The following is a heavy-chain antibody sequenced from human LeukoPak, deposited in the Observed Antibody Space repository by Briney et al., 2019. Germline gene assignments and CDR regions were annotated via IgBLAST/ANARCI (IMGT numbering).Heavy chain of an antibody. CDR1: GYSISSGYY. CDR3: ARHSGHAIGDPLDY. CDR2: IYHSGST. J-gene: IGHJ4*02. D-gene: IGHD2-8*01. Sequence: PSETLSLTCTVSGYSISSGYYWGWIRQPPGKGLEWIGSIYHSGSTYYNPSLKSRVTISVDTSKNQFSLKLSSVTAADTAVYYCARHSGHAIGDPLDYWGQGTLVTVSS. V-gene: IGHV4-38-2*02.